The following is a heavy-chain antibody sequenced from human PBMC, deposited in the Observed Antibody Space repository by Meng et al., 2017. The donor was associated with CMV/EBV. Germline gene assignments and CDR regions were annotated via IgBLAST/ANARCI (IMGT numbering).Heavy chain of an antibody. D-gene: IGHD3-10*01. Sequence: GGSLRLSCAASGFTFSSYWMHWVRQAPGKGLVWVSRINSDGSSTSYADSVKGRFTISRDNAKNTLYLKMNSLRAEDTAVYYCARRGRITMVRGVRYYYGMDVWGQGTTVTVSS. CDR2: INSDGSST. CDR3: ARRGRITMVRGVRYYYGMDV. J-gene: IGHJ6*02. V-gene: IGHV3-74*01. CDR1: GFTFSSYW.